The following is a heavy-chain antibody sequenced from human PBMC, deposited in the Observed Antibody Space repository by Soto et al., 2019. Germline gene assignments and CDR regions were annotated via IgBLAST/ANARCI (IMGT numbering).Heavy chain of an antibody. CDR3: ARGAHCSGGSCYRYWFDP. V-gene: IGHV4-34*01. D-gene: IGHD2-15*01. J-gene: IGHJ5*02. CDR2: INHSGST. Sequence: QVQLQQWGAGLLKPSETLSLTCAVYGGSFSGYYWSWIRQPPGKGLEWIGEINHSGSTNYNPSLKSRVTISVATSKNQFSLKLSSVTAADTAVYYCARGAHCSGGSCYRYWFDPWGQGTLVTVSS. CDR1: GGSFSGYY.